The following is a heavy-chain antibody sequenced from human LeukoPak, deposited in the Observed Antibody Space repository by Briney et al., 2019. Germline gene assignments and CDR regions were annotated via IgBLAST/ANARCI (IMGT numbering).Heavy chain of an antibody. CDR3: ARGQDSGWHYVNNWFDT. J-gene: IGHJ5*02. V-gene: IGHV4-4*07. CDR1: GVSVSSSY. D-gene: IGHD6-19*01. Sequence: SETLSLTCTVSGVSVSSSYWTWIRQPAGQGPEWIGRIYPSGGTNYNPSLTSRVTMSVDTSKNQFSLKLSSVTAADTAVYFCARGQDSGWHYVNNWFDTWGQGTLVTVSS. CDR2: IYPSGGT.